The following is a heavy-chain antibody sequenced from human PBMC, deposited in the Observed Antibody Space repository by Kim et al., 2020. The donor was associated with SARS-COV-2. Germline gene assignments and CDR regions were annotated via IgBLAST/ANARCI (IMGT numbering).Heavy chain of an antibody. J-gene: IGHJ4*02. Sequence: ADAVKGRFPLSRDNSKNTRYLEMNSLRAEATAVYYCAKDPYSIGYLDYWGQGTLVTVSS. CDR3: AKDPYSIGYLDY. V-gene: IGHV3-30*02. D-gene: IGHD6-19*01.